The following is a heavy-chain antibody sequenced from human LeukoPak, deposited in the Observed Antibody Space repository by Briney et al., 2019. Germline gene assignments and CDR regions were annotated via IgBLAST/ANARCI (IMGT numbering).Heavy chain of an antibody. CDR1: GFTFSSYG. V-gene: IGHV3-74*01. J-gene: IGHJ6*02. CDR2: IDSDGSVT. Sequence: GRSLRLSCAASGFTFSSYGMHWVRQTPGRGLVWVSRIDSDGSVTNYADSVEGRFTISRDNAKNTLYLQMNSLRVEDTAVYYCTRVLAGRSGLMDVWGQGTTVTVSS. D-gene: IGHD2-8*02. CDR3: TRVLAGRSGLMDV.